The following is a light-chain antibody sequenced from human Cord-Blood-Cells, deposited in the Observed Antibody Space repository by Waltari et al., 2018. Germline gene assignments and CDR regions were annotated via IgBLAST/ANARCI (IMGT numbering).Light chain of an antibody. CDR1: SSNIGSNY. Sequence: QSVLTQPPSASGTPGQRVTISCSGSSSNIGSNYVYWYQQLPGTAPKLPTYRNNQRPSGVPDRFSGSKSGTSASLAISGLRSEDEADYYCAAWDDSLSGLYVFGTGTKVTVL. CDR2: RNN. J-gene: IGLJ1*01. V-gene: IGLV1-47*01. CDR3: AAWDDSLSGLYV.